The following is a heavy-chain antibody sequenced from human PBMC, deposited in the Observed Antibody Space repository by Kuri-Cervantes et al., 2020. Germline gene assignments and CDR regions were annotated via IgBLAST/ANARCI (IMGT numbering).Heavy chain of an antibody. V-gene: IGHV3-11*04. Sequence: GESLKISCAASGFTFSDYYMSWIRQAPGKGLEWVSYISSSGSTIYYADSVKGRFTISRDNAKNSLYLQMNSLRAEDTAVHYCARVLVVVPAAYDYWGQGTLVRLL. CDR1: GFTFSDYY. CDR2: ISSSGSTI. J-gene: IGHJ4*02. D-gene: IGHD2-2*01. CDR3: ARVLVVVPAAYDY.